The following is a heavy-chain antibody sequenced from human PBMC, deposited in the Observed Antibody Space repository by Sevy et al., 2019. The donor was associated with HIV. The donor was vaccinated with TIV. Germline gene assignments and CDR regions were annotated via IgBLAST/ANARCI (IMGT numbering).Heavy chain of an antibody. CDR2: INPSGGST. D-gene: IGHD2-21*02. CDR1: GYSFTSYE. Sequence: ASVKVSGKASGYSFTSYEIHWVRQAPGQGLEWMGLINPSGGSTSSAEKFQGRVTMIRDTSTTTVYMELRSLRSEDTAVYFCARLRACGGDCYYYDLWGQGNLVTVSS. J-gene: IGHJ5*02. CDR3: ARLRACGGDCYYYDL. V-gene: IGHV1-46*01.